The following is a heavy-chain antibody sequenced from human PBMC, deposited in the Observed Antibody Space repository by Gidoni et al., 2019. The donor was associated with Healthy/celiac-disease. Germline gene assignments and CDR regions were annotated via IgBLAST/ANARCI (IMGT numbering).Heavy chain of an antibody. D-gene: IGHD5-18*01. V-gene: IGHV3-11*01. Sequence: QVQLVESGGGLVKPGGSLRLSCAASGFTVSGNYMSWFRQAPGKGLEWVSYISSGGSTLYSASVVNGRSTTTGNNEKTSFFQKISRMGAETAAEYYGARQRYRYYHGMDVWGQGTTVTVSS. CDR3: ARQRYRYYHGMDV. CDR2: ISSGGSTL. CDR1: GFTVSGNY. J-gene: IGHJ6*02.